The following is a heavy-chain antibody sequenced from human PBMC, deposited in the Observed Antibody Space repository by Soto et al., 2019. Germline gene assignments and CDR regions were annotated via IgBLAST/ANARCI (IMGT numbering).Heavy chain of an antibody. Sequence: ASVKVSCKASGYTFTNNDINWVRQATGQGLEWMGWMNPNSGNTGYAQKFQGRVTMTRNTSISTAYMELSSLRSEGTAVYYCARGQSGYFAPYWGQGTLVTVSS. CDR3: ARGQSGYFAPY. V-gene: IGHV1-8*01. D-gene: IGHD3-9*01. CDR2: MNPNSGNT. CDR1: GYTFTNND. J-gene: IGHJ4*02.